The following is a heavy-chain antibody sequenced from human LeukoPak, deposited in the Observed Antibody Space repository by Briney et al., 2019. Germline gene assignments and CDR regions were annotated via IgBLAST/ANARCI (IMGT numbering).Heavy chain of an antibody. CDR1: GVSISSDDYY. CDR3: GRAGADSSGYYTIDY. CDR2: IHYSGST. V-gene: IGHV4-30-4*01. D-gene: IGHD3-22*01. J-gene: IGHJ4*02. Sequence: SETLSLTCTVSGVSISSDDYYWSWIRQPPGKGLEWIGYIHYSGSTYYNPSLKSRVSISVDTSKNQFSLRLSSVTAADTAVYYCGRAGADSSGYYTIDYWGQGTLVTVSS.